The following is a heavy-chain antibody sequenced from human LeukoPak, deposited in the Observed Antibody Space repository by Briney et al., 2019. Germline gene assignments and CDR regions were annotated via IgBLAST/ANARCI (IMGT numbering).Heavy chain of an antibody. CDR2: IYSGGST. CDR1: GFTVSSNY. J-gene: IGHJ3*02. D-gene: IGHD3-22*01. CDR3: ARAGYYDSSGLFGAFDI. V-gene: IGHV3-66*02. Sequence: GGSLRLSCAASGFTVSSNYMSWVRQAPGKGLEWVSVIYSGGSTYYADSVKGRFTNSRDNSKNTLYLQMNSLRAEDTAVYYCARAGYYDSSGLFGAFDIWGQGTMVTVSS.